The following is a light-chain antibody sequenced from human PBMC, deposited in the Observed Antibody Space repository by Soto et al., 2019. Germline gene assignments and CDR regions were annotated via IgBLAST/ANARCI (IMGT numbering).Light chain of an antibody. CDR1: QSISSY. V-gene: IGKV1-39*01. J-gene: IGKJ2*01. CDR3: EHSYSTPFT. Sequence: DIQMTQSPFSLSASVGDRVTITCRASQSISSYLHWYQQKPVKAPNLLIYAASSLQSGVPSWFSGSASGTDFTLTISSLDTEDFATYYCEHSYSTPFTFGQGTKLEIK. CDR2: AAS.